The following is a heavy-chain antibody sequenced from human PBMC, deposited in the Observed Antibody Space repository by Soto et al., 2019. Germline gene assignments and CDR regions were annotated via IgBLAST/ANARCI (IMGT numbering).Heavy chain of an antibody. D-gene: IGHD2-2*01. J-gene: IGHJ3*02. CDR3: ANFQSVPAAIIFHAFDI. CDR2: ISGSGGST. Sequence: GGSLRLSCAASGFTFSSYAMSWVRQAPGKGLEWVSAISGSGGSTYYADSVKGRFTISRDNSKNTLYLQMNSLRAEDTAVYYCANFQSVPAAIIFHAFDIWGQGTMVTVSS. V-gene: IGHV3-23*01. CDR1: GFTFSSYA.